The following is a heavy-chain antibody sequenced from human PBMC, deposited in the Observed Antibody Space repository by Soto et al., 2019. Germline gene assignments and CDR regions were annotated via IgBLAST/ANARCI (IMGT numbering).Heavy chain of an antibody. J-gene: IGHJ4*02. D-gene: IGHD3-22*01. CDR1: GGSISSYY. CDR3: ARVPPYDSIGYYDYYFDS. V-gene: IGHV4-59*01. CDR2: ISYSGTT. Sequence: QVQLQESGPGLVKPSETLSLTCTVSGGSISSYYWSWIRQPPGKGLEWIGYISYSGTTNYNPSLKSRATISVDTSKNQFSLKLSSVTAADTAVYYCARVPPYDSIGYYDYYFDSWGQGTLVTVSS.